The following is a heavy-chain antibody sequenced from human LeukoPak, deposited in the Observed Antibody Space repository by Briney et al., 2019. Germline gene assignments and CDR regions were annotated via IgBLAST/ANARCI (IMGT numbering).Heavy chain of an antibody. CDR1: GFTFSSYW. V-gene: IGHV3-7*01. CDR2: IKQDGSEK. J-gene: IGHJ4*02. D-gene: IGHD3-9*01. Sequence: GGSLRLSCAASGFTFSSYWMSWVRQAPGKGLEWVANIKQDGSEKYYVDSVKGRFTISRDNAKNSLYLQMNSLRAEDTAVYYCARLDILTGYPYYYFDYWGQGTLVTVSS. CDR3: ARLDILTGYPYYYFDY.